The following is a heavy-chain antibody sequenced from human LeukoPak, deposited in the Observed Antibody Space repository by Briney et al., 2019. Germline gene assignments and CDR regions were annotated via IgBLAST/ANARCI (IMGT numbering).Heavy chain of an antibody. CDR3: AKRRSSSSAAGSIDY. Sequence: GGSLRLSCAASGFTFSSYAMSWVRQAPGKGLEWVSAISGSGGSTYYADSVKGRFTISRDNSKNTLYLQMNSLRAEDTAVYYCAKRRSSSSAAGSIDYWGQGTLVTVSS. J-gene: IGHJ4*02. D-gene: IGHD6-6*01. CDR2: ISGSGGST. V-gene: IGHV3-23*01. CDR1: GFTFSSYA.